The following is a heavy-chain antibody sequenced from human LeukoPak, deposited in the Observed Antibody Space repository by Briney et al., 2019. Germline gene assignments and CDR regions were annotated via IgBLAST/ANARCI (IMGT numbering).Heavy chain of an antibody. J-gene: IGHJ4*02. CDR2: IYSSGST. CDR3: ARQDYTTGWYFLYQ. V-gene: IGHV4-59*01. CDR1: GGSISRYH. D-gene: IGHD6-19*01. Sequence: PSETLSLTCTVSGGSISRYHWSWVRQPPGKGLEWIGYIYSSGSTNYNPSLKSRVTTSLDTSKNQFSLRLSSVTAADTAMYYCARQDYTTGWYFLYQWGQGTLVTVSS.